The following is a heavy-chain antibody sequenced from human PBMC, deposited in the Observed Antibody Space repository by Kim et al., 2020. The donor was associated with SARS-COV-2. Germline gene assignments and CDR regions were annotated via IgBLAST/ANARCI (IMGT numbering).Heavy chain of an antibody. CDR3: ARRGVAAGIDY. D-gene: IGHD2-15*01. CDR2: T. Sequence: TNYAQKLQGRVTMTTDTATSTAYMELRSLRSDDTAVYYCARRGVAAGIDYWGQETLVTVSS. V-gene: IGHV1-18*01. J-gene: IGHJ4*02.